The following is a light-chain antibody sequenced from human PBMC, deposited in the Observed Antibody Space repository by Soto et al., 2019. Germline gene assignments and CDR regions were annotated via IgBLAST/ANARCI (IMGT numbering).Light chain of an antibody. J-gene: IGKJ1*01. V-gene: IGKV3-20*01. Sequence: EIVLTQSPGTLSLSPGERATLSCRASQSVSSSYLAWYQQKPGQAPRLIIYGASSRATGIPARFSGSGSGTGFTLTISRLEPEDFAGYYCQQYGSSPRTFGQGTKVEIK. CDR3: QQYGSSPRT. CDR2: GAS. CDR1: QSVSSSY.